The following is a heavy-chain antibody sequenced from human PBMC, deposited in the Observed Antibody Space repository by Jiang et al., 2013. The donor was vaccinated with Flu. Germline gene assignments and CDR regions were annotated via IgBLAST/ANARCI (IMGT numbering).Heavy chain of an antibody. J-gene: IGHJ4*02. CDR3: ARVTRGYFDY. V-gene: IGHV4-39*01. Sequence: IYYMGAPTXPSLKSRVTISVDTSKNQXSLKLSSVTAADTAVYYCARVTRGYFDYWGQGTLVTVSS. CDR2: IYYMGAP. D-gene: IGHD3-3*01.